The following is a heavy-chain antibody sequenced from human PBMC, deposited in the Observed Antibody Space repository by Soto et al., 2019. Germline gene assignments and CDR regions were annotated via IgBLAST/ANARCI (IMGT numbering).Heavy chain of an antibody. D-gene: IGHD3-10*02. Sequence: QVQLVQSGAEVRKPGSSAKVSCKAPGGTLSTYAMSWVRQAPGQGLEWMGGIVPVFATHTYAQRFQGRVTIPADESTNPPYLELSSLRSEDTAVYYCARHSVPQFFYSAIDAWGQGTTVTVSS. CDR3: ARHSVPQFFYSAIDA. CDR2: IVPVFATH. CDR1: GGTLSTYA. V-gene: IGHV1-69*01. J-gene: IGHJ6*02.